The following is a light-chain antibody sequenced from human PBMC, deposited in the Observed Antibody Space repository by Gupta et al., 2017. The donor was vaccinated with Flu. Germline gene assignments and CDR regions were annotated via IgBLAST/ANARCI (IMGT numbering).Light chain of an antibody. J-gene: IGKJ1*01. CDR1: QSLLHSNGYNY. CDR3: MQPLQTPWT. CDR2: LGS. Sequence: DFVMTQSPLSLPVTPGEPASISCRSSQSLLHSNGYNYLDWYLQKPGQSPQLLIYLGSNRASGVPDRFSGSGSGTDFTLKISRVEAEGVGVYYCMQPLQTPWTFGQGTKVEIK. V-gene: IGKV2-28*01.